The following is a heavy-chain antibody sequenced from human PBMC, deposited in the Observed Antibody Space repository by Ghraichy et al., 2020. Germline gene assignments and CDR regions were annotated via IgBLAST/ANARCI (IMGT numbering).Heavy chain of an antibody. D-gene: IGHD2-8*02. J-gene: IGHJ4*02. CDR3: ARGVLVPDDL. Sequence: GGSLRLSCAATGFPFSGYGMHWVRQAPGKGLEWVAVIWYDGSQKYFADSVKGRFTISRDNLKNTVSLEMNRLRAEDTALYYCARGVLVPDDLWGQGTLVTVSS. V-gene: IGHV3-33*01. CDR2: IWYDGSQK. CDR1: GFPFSGYG.